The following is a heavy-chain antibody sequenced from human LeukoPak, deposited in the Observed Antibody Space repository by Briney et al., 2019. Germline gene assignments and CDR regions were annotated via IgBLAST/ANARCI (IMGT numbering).Heavy chain of an antibody. J-gene: IGHJ4*02. V-gene: IGHV3-15*01. CDR3: TTDDPSPYYDYVWGSYRFDY. CDR2: IKSKTDGGTT. D-gene: IGHD3-16*02. Sequence: WIRQAPGKGLEWVGRIKSKTDGGTTDYAAPVKGRFTISRDDSKNTLYLQMNSLKTEDTAVYYCTTDDPSPYYDYVWGSYRFDYWGQGTLVTVSS.